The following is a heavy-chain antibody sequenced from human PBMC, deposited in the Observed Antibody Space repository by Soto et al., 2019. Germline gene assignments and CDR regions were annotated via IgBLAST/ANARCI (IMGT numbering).Heavy chain of an antibody. D-gene: IGHD2-2*01. CDR1: GFTFSDYA. CDR2: ISASGGST. Sequence: EVQLLESGGGLVQPGGSLRLSCAVSGFTFSDYAMTWVRQTPGKGMEWASSISASGGSTNYADSVKGRFTISRDNSKNTLYLQMNSLRAEDTAIYYCAKRTRTACYPFDYWGQGALVTVSS. CDR3: AKRTRTACYPFDY. J-gene: IGHJ4*02. V-gene: IGHV3-23*01.